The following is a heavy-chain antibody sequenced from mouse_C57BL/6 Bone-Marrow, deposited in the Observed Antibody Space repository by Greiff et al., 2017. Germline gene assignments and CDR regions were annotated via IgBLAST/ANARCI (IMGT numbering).Heavy chain of an antibody. CDR1: GFTFSSYG. D-gene: IGHD1-1*01. J-gene: IGHJ2*01. Sequence: EVQLVESGGDLVKPGGSLKLSCAASGFTFSSYGMSWVRQTPDKRLEWVATISSGGSYTYYPDSVKGRFTISRDNAKNTLYLQMSSLKSEDTAMYYCARLGIITTVVADYWGQGTTLTVSS. V-gene: IGHV5-6*01. CDR2: ISSGGSYT. CDR3: ARLGIITTVVADY.